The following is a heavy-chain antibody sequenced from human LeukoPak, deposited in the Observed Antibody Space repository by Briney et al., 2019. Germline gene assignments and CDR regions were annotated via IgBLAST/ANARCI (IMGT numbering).Heavy chain of an antibody. CDR3: ARDYGGNPGY. CDR1: GFTFSSID. Sequence: GGSLRLSCAASGFTFSSIDMNWVRQAPGKGLEWVSYISSSGRSVYYADSVKGRFTISRDNAKNSLYLQMNSLRAEDTAVYYCARDYGGNPGYWGQGTLVTVSS. J-gene: IGHJ4*02. V-gene: IGHV3-48*03. D-gene: IGHD4-23*01. CDR2: ISSSGRSV.